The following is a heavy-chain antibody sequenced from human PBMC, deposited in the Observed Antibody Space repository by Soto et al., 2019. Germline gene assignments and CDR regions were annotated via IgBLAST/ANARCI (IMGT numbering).Heavy chain of an antibody. D-gene: IGHD1-26*01. V-gene: IGHV4-31*03. CDR2: IYNSGNT. CDR1: GGSISSGGYY. Sequence: QVQLQESGPGLVKPSQTLSLTCTVSGGSISSGGYYWNWIRQHPGKGLEWIGYIYNSGNTYYNPSLKSRVTVSVDTSKNQFSLKLSSVTAADTAVYYCARSLGYYAFDISGQGTVVTVSS. J-gene: IGHJ3*02. CDR3: ARSLGYYAFDI.